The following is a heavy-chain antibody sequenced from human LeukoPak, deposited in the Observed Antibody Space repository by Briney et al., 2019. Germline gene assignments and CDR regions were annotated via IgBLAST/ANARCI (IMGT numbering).Heavy chain of an antibody. Sequence: GRSLRLSCAASGFTFSSYGMHWVRQAPGKGLEWVAVIWYDGSNKYYADSVKGRFTISRDNSKNTLYLQMNSLRAEDTAVYYCARPYGSGSEYYYYGMDVWGKGTTVTVSS. CDR2: IWYDGSNK. D-gene: IGHD3-10*01. CDR3: ARPYGSGSEYYYYGMDV. CDR1: GFTFSSYG. J-gene: IGHJ6*04. V-gene: IGHV3-33*01.